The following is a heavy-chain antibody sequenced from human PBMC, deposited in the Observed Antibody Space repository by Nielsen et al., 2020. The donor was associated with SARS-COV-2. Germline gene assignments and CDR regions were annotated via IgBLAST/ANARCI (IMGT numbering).Heavy chain of an antibody. J-gene: IGHJ4*02. Sequence: SETLSLTCTISGGSISSYYWSWIRQPPGKGLEFVGYIYDSGSTNYNPSLRSRVTISRDTSTNQCSLRLSSVTAADTAMYYCANLKRGRSSWFDVVLDHWGQGTLVTVSS. D-gene: IGHD6-6*01. CDR3: ANLKRGRSSWFDVVLDH. CDR1: GGSISSYY. CDR2: IYDSGST. V-gene: IGHV4-59*08.